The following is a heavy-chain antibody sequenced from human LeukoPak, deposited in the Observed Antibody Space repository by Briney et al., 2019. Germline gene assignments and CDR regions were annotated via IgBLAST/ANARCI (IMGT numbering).Heavy chain of an antibody. CDR3: ARVGATSEGVYYFDY. D-gene: IGHD1-26*01. Sequence: GASVKVSCKASGYTFTSYGISWVRQAPGQGLEWMGWINPNSGGTNYAQKFQGRVTMTRDTSISTAYMELSRLRSDDTAVYYCARVGATSEGVYYFDYWGQGTLVTVSS. V-gene: IGHV1-2*02. J-gene: IGHJ4*02. CDR1: GYTFTSYG. CDR2: INPNSGGT.